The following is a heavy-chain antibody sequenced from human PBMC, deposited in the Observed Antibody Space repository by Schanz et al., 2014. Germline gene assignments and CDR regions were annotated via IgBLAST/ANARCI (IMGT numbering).Heavy chain of an antibody. V-gene: IGHV3-48*01. J-gene: IGHJ3*02. CDR1: GFAFSSYG. CDR3: AKGRFGELSAFDI. CDR2: IGNGGVTI. D-gene: IGHD3-10*01. Sequence: VQLVDSGGGLVKPGGSLRLSCLASGFAFSSYGMNWLRQAPGKGLEWVSYIGNGGVTIYYADSVKGRFTISRDNSKNTLYLQMNSLRAEDTAVYYCAKGRFGELSAFDIWGQGTMVTVSS.